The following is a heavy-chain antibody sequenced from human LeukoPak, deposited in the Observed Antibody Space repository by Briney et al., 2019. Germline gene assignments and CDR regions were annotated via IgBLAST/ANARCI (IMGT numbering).Heavy chain of an antibody. V-gene: IGHV3-7*01. CDR3: ARDRRDGYNYPFDY. J-gene: IGHJ4*02. Sequence: GGSLRLSCTASGFTFGDYAMSWFRQPPGKGLEWVANIKQDGSEKYYVDSVKGRFTISRDNAKNSLYLQMNSLRAEDTAVYYCARDRRDGYNYPFDYWGQGTLVTVSS. CDR2: IKQDGSEK. CDR1: GFTFGDYA. D-gene: IGHD5-24*01.